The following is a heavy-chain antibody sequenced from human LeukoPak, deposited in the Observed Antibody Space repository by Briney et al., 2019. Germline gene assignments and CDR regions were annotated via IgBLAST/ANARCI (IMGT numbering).Heavy chain of an antibody. CDR3: ARDRELAVAGGGDNTYYFDY. D-gene: IGHD6-19*01. V-gene: IGHV4-59*01. CDR2: IYYSGST. J-gene: IGHJ4*02. Sequence: SETLSLTCTVSVGSISSYYWSWIRQPPGKGLEWIGYIYYSGSTNYNPSLKSRVTISADTSKNQFSLKLSSVTAADTAMYYCARDRELAVAGGGDNTYYFDYWGQGTLVTVSS. CDR1: VGSISSYY.